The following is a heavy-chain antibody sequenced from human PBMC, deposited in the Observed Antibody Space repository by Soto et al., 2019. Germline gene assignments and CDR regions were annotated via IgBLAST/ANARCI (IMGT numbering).Heavy chain of an antibody. CDR3: ARDYYDSSGYDPLGAFDI. CDR2: INPNSGGT. Sequence: ASVKVSCKASGYTFTGYYMHWVRQAPGQGLGWMGWINPNSGGTNYAQKFQGRVTMTRDTSISTAYMELSRLRSDDTAVYYCARDYYDSSGYDPLGAFDIWGQGTMVTVSS. V-gene: IGHV1-2*02. D-gene: IGHD3-22*01. CDR1: GYTFTGYY. J-gene: IGHJ3*02.